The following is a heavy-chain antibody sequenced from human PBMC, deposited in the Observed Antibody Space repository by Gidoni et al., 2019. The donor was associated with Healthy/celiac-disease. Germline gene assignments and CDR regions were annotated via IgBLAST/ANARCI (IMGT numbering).Heavy chain of an antibody. J-gene: IGHJ3*02. CDR3: AKPEEYYYDSSGYLLDAFDI. D-gene: IGHD3-22*01. V-gene: IGHV3-23*01. CDR2: MSGSGGST. Sequence: EVQLLESGGGLVQPGGSLRLSCAASGFTFSSFAMSWVRQAPGKGLEWVSAMSGSGGSTYYADSVKGRFTISRDNSKNTLYLQMNSLRAEDTAVYYCAKPEEYYYDSSGYLLDAFDIWGQGTMVTVSS. CDR1: GFTFSSFA.